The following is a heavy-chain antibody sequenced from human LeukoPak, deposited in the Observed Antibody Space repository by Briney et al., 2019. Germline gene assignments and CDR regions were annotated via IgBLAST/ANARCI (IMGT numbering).Heavy chain of an antibody. D-gene: IGHD5-12*01. V-gene: IGHV1-18*01. CDR1: GYTFTSYG. CDR2: ISAYNGNT. J-gene: IGHJ6*03. CDR3: ARDVPEHSIVARIWAYYYMDV. Sequence: ASVKVSCKASGYTFTSYGISWVRQAPGQGLEWMGWISAYNGNTNYAQKLQGRVTMTTDTSTSTAYMELRSLRSDYTAVYYCARDVPEHSIVARIWAYYYMDVWGKGTTVTVSS.